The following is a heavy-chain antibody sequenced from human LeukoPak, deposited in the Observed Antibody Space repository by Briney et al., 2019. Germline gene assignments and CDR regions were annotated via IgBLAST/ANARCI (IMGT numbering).Heavy chain of an antibody. Sequence: TGGSLRLSCAASGFTFSRYNMNWVRQAPGRGLEWVSSISSSSSYINYADSVKGRFTISRDNSKNTLYLQMNSLRAEDTAVYYCAKYPRGFAFDIWGQGTMVTVSS. CDR1: GFTFSRYN. D-gene: IGHD2-2*02. V-gene: IGHV3-21*04. CDR2: ISSSSSYI. J-gene: IGHJ3*02. CDR3: AKYPRGFAFDI.